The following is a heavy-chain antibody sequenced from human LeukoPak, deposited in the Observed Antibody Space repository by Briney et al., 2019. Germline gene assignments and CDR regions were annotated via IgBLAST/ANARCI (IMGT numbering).Heavy chain of an antibody. CDR1: GFTFSSYG. V-gene: IGHV3-30*18. J-gene: IGHJ3*02. CDR2: ISYDGSNK. Sequence: GRSLRLSCAASGFTFSSYGMHWVRQAPGKGLEWVAVISYDGSNKYYADSVKGRFTISRDNSKNTLYLQMNSLRAEDTAVYYCAKDYPENQGMAFDIWGQGTMVTVSS. CDR3: AKDYPENQGMAFDI. D-gene: IGHD1-14*01.